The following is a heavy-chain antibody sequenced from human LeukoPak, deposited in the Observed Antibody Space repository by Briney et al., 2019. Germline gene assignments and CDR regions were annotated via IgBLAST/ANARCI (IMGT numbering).Heavy chain of an antibody. CDR3: ARHQGAGREHYYGMDV. D-gene: IGHD1-26*01. CDR2: IYYSGST. V-gene: IGHV4-39*01. CDR1: GGSISSSSYY. J-gene: IGHJ6*02. Sequence: NPSETLSLTCTVSGGSISSSSYYWGWIRQPPGKGLEWIGSIYYSGSTYYNPSLKSRVTISVDTSKNQFSLELSSVTAADTAVYYCARHQGAGREHYYGMDVWGQGTTVTVSS.